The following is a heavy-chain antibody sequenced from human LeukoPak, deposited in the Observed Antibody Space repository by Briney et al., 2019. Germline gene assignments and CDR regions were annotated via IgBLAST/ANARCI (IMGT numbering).Heavy chain of an antibody. V-gene: IGHV3-53*01. Sequence: GGSLRLSCAASVFTVSSNYMSWVRQAPGKGLEWVSVIYSGGSTYYADSVKGRFTISRDKSKNTLYLQMNSLRAEDTAVYYCARSGSSHTFDYWGQGTLVTVSS. CDR1: VFTVSSNY. CDR3: ARSGSSHTFDY. J-gene: IGHJ4*02. D-gene: IGHD6-6*01. CDR2: IYSGGST.